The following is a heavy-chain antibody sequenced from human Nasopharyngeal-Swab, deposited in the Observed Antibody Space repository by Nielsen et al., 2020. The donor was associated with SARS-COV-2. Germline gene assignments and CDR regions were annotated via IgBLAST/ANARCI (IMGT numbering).Heavy chain of an antibody. CDR2: ISYDGSNK. J-gene: IGHJ6*02. Sequence: GGSLRLSCAASGFTFSSYAMHWVRQAPGKGLEWVAVISYDGSNKYYADSVKGRLTISRDNSKNTLYLQMNSLRAEDTAVYYCARALWGSYYYGMDVWGQGTTVTVSS. CDR1: GFTFSSYA. D-gene: IGHD7-27*01. CDR3: ARALWGSYYYGMDV. V-gene: IGHV3-30*04.